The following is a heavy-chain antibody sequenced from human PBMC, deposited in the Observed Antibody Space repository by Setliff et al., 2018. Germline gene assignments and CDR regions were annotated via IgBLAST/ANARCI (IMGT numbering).Heavy chain of an antibody. Sequence: SETLSLTCSVSGDSISSSSYYWGWIRQPPGKGLEWIGSINYSEITYYSPSLKSRVIVSVDTSKNQFSLKLSSVTAADTAVYYCARLPGYCNGGNCYGYYTFDIWGQGTMVTVSS. CDR1: GDSISSSSYY. CDR2: INYSEIT. D-gene: IGHD2-15*01. J-gene: IGHJ3*02. V-gene: IGHV4-39*01. CDR3: ARLPGYCNGGNCYGYYTFDI.